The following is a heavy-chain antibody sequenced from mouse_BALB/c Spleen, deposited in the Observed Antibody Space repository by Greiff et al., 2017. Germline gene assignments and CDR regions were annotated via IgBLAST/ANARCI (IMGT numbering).Heavy chain of an antibody. CDR2: ISYSGST. J-gene: IGHJ1*01. D-gene: IGHD3-2*02. CDR3: ARSQGGGTRYFDV. Sequence: EVKLMESGPSLVKPSQTLSLTCSVTGDSITSGYWNWIRKFPGNKLEYMGYISYSGSTYYNPSLKSRISITRDTSKNQYYLQLNSVTTEDTATYYCARSQGGGTRYFDVWGAGTTVTVSS. V-gene: IGHV3-8*02. CDR1: GDSITSGY.